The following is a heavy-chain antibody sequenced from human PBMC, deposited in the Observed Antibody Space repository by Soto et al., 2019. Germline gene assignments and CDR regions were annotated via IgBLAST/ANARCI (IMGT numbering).Heavy chain of an antibody. CDR3: ARGRRELQLPNWFDP. V-gene: IGHV4-34*01. CDR1: GGSFSGYY. J-gene: IGHJ5*02. CDR2: INHSGST. D-gene: IGHD6-13*01. Sequence: QVQLQQWGAGLLKPSETLSLTCAVYGGSFSGYYWSWIRQPPGQGLKWIGEINHSGSTNYNPSLKSQVTISVDTAKNQFTLKLSSVTAADTAVYYCARGRRELQLPNWFDPWGQGTLVTVSS.